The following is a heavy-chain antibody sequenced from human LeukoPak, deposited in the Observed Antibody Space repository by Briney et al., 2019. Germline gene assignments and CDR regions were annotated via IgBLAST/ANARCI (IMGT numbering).Heavy chain of an antibody. CDR2: IYYSGST. D-gene: IGHD4/OR15-4a*01. CDR3: AREAITNRTMV. V-gene: IGHV4-59*01. CDR1: GGSISSYY. J-gene: IGHJ4*02. Sequence: SETLSLTCTVSGGSISSYYWSWIRQPPGKGLEWIGYIYYSGSTNYNPSLKSRVTISVDTSKNQFSLKLSPVTAADTAVYYCAREAITNRTMVWGQGTLVTVSS.